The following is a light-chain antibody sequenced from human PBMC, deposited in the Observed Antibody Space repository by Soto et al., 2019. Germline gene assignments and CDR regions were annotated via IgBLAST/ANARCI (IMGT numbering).Light chain of an antibody. J-gene: IGKJ5*01. CDR2: DAS. CDR3: QQRSNWPIT. V-gene: IGKV3-11*01. CDR1: ESVRSN. Sequence: EIVMTQSPATLSVSPGERTTLSCRASESVRSNVAWYQQKPGQAPRFLIYDASNRATGIPARFSGSGSGTDFTLTISSLEPEDFAVYYCQQRSNWPITFGQGTRLEI.